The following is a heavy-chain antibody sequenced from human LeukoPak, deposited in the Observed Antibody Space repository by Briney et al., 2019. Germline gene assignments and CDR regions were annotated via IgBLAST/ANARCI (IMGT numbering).Heavy chain of an antibody. CDR1: GFRFSSYA. J-gene: IGHJ4*02. CDR3: AKSDCESAGCKLLAY. CDR2: ISHDGGNI. Sequence: GRSLRLSCAASGFRFSSYAMHWVRQVPGKGLEWVALISHDGGNIHYADSVKGQFTISRDNSKSTLFLQMDSLRDEDTAVYYCAKSDCESAGCKLLAYWGQGTLVTVSS. D-gene: IGHD2-2*01. V-gene: IGHV3-30-3*02.